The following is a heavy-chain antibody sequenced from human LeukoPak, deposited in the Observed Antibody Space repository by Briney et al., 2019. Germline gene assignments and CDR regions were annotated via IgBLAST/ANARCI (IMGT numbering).Heavy chain of an antibody. Sequence: GASVTVSCKASGYTFTGYYIHWVRQAPGQGLEWMGWINSNTGDTKYAQMFQGRVTMTSDTSTSAAYMELRSLRSDDTAVYYCARVQFDYGDFDYWGQGTLVTVSS. CDR1: GYTFTGYY. J-gene: IGHJ4*02. CDR2: INSNTGDT. V-gene: IGHV1-2*02. CDR3: ARVQFDYGDFDY. D-gene: IGHD4-17*01.